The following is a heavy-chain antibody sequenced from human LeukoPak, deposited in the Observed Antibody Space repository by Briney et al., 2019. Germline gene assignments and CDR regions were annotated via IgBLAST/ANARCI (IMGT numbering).Heavy chain of an antibody. V-gene: IGHV3-33*01. CDR2: IWHDGSNK. CDR1: GFTFSNYG. CDR3: AGGSGISDF. D-gene: IGHD1-26*01. J-gene: IGHJ4*02. Sequence: PGGSLRLSCAASGFTFSNYGMHWVRQAPGKGLEWVALIWHDGSNKYYADSVKGRFTISRDNSKNTLYRQMNSLRAEDTAVYYCAGGSGISDFWGQGTLVTVSS.